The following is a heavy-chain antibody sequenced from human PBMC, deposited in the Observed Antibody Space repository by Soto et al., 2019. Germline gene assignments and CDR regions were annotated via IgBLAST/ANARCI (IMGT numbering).Heavy chain of an antibody. J-gene: IGHJ3*01. CDR3: ARCPTFGVVLTSTTFDL. CDR1: GGSLSGYY. V-gene: IGHV4-34*01. CDR2: IDHSGRT. Sequence: QVQLQQWGAGLLKPSETLSLTCAVYGGSLSGYYWSWIRQSPGEGLEWIGEIDHSGRTKYNPSLKRRVTTSVDTSKNQFSLRLSSVTAADTAMYYCARCPTFGVVLTSTTFDLWGTGTEVAVSS. D-gene: IGHD3-3*01.